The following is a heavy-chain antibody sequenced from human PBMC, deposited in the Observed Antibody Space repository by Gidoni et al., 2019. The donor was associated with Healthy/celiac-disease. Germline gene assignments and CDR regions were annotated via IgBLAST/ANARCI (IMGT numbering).Heavy chain of an antibody. CDR3: ARGPMVRGANPYYFDY. V-gene: IGHV4-34*01. CDR1: GGSFRGYY. D-gene: IGHD3-10*01. CDR2: INHSGST. J-gene: IGHJ4*02. Sequence: QVQLQQWGAGLLKPSETLSLTCAVYGGSFRGYYWSWIRQPPGKGLEWIGEINHSGSTNYNPSLKSRVTISVDTSKNQFSLKLSSVTAADTAVYYCARGPMVRGANPYYFDYWGQGTLVTVSS.